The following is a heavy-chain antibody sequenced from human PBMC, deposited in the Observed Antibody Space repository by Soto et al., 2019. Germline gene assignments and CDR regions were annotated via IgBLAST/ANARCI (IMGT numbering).Heavy chain of an antibody. D-gene: IGHD3-9*01. CDR1: GFSFSDHY. V-gene: IGHV3-72*01. J-gene: IGHJ4*02. CDR3: ARGNLLTGIYYHYY. Sequence: EVQLVESGGGLVQPGGCLRLSCAASGFSFSDHYMDWVRQAPGKGLEWVGRIRNKANSYTTEYAASVKGRFTISRDDSKNTLYLQMNSLKTEDTAVYYCARGNLLTGIYYHYYWGQGTLVTVSS. CDR2: IRNKANSYTT.